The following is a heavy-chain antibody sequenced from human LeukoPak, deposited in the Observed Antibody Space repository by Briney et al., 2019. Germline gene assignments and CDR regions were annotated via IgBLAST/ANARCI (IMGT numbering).Heavy chain of an antibody. V-gene: IGHV4-4*09. CDR1: GGSITTYN. CDR2: IYSSGAT. Sequence: SETLSLICTVSGGSITTYNWIWIRQTPGQALEWIGHIYSSGATKYNPSLKSRATILLDTSKNQLTLKLSSVSAADTAVYYCARRTPGPQLDEYVAYFFDHWGQGTQVTVSS. CDR3: ARRTPGPQLDEYVAYFFDH. J-gene: IGHJ4*02. D-gene: IGHD2-2*01.